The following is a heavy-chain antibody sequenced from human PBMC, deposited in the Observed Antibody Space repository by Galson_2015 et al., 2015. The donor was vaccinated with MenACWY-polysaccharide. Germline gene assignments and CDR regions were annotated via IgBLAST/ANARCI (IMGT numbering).Heavy chain of an antibody. CDR2: ISSSSSTI. D-gene: IGHD6-13*01. Sequence: SLRLSCAASGFTFSSYSMNWVRQAPGKGLEWVSYISSSSSTIYYADSVKGRFTISRDNAKNSLYLQMNSLRAEDTAVYYCARDLLWSSSWHETFYYWGQGTLVTVSS. CDR1: GFTFSSYS. V-gene: IGHV3-48*01. J-gene: IGHJ4*02. CDR3: ARDLLWSSSWHETFYY.